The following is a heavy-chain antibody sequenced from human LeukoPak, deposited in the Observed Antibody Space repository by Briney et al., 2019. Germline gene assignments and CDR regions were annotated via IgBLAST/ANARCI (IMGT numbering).Heavy chain of an antibody. D-gene: IGHD5-18*01. Sequence: GGSLRLSCEASGFTFSSSGMSWVRQAPGRGLEWVSVISDSGRSTLYADSVKGRFTISRDNSKHSLILQMNSLRAEDTAMYYCAKRDTSRQLYFDYWGQGTLVTVSS. CDR3: AKRDTSRQLYFDY. V-gene: IGHV3-23*01. CDR2: ISDSGRST. CDR1: GFTFSSSG. J-gene: IGHJ4*02.